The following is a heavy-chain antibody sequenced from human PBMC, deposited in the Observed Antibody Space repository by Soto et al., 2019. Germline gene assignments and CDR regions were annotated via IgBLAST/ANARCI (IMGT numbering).Heavy chain of an antibody. J-gene: IGHJ4*02. V-gene: IGHV3-66*01. CDR2: IYSGGST. Sequence: GGSLRLSCAASGFTVSSNYMSWVRQAPGKGLEWVSVIYSGGSTYYADSVKGRFTISRDNSKNTLYLQMNSLRAEDTAVYYCATSRDISLGRKAGIYFDYWGQGTLVTVSS. CDR1: GFTVSSNY. CDR3: ATSRDISLGRKAGIYFDY. D-gene: IGHD2-15*01.